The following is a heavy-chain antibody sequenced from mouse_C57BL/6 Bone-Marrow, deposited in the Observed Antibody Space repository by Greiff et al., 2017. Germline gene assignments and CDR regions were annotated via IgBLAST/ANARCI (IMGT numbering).Heavy chain of an antibody. CDR3: ARKPMITNYYAMDY. D-gene: IGHD2-4*01. V-gene: IGHV2-9-1*01. CDR2: IWTGGGT. J-gene: IGHJ4*01. CDR1: GFSLTSYA. Sequence: VHLVESGPGLVAPSQSLSITCTVSGFSLTSYAISWVRQPPGKGLEWLGVIWTGGGTNYNSALKSRLSISKDNSKSQVFLKMNSLQTDDTARYYCARKPMITNYYAMDYWGQGTSVTVSS.